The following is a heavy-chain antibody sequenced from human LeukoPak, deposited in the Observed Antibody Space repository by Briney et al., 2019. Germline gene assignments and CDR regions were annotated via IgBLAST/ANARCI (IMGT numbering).Heavy chain of an antibody. CDR1: GGSISSYY. CDR2: IYYSGST. Sequence: PSETLSLTCTVSGGSISSYYWSWIRQPPGKGLEWIGYIYYSGSTNYNPSLKSRVIISVDTSKNQFSLKLSSVTAADTAVYYCRVATTQKSYYYYYMDVWGKGTTVTISS. CDR3: RVATTQKSYYYYYMDV. V-gene: IGHV4-59*12. D-gene: IGHD4-17*01. J-gene: IGHJ6*03.